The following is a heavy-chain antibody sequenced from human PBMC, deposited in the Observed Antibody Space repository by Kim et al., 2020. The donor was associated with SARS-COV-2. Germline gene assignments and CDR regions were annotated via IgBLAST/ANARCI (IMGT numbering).Heavy chain of an antibody. V-gene: IGHV3-33*05. CDR2: ISYDGSNE. J-gene: IGHJ4*02. CDR3: ARAGYGDYCDY. D-gene: IGHD4-17*01. CDR1: GFTFSSYG. Sequence: GGSLRLSCAASGFTFSSYGVHWVRQAPGKGLEWVAFISYDGSNEYYADSVKGQFTISRDNSKNTLYLQMNSLRAEDTAVYYCARAGYGDYCDYWGQGTLVTVSS.